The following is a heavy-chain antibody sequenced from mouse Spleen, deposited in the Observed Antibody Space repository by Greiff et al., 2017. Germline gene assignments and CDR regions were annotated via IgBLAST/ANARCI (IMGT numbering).Heavy chain of an antibody. CDR2: IWGDRST. CDR1: GFSLTSYG. D-gene: IGHD2-14*01. V-gene: IGHV2-3*01. CDR3: AKRDRYDLEDY. J-gene: IGHJ4*01. Sequence: VKLVESGPGLVAPSQRLSITSTVSGFSLTSYGLSWVRPPPGKGLEWLGVIWGDRSTNYHSALISRLSISKDNSKGQVFLKLNSLQTDDTATYYCAKRDRYDLEDYWGQGTSVTVSS.